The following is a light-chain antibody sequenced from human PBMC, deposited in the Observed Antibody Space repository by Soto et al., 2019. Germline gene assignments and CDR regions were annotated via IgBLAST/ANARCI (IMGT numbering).Light chain of an antibody. CDR1: QSVSSSY. Sequence: EIVLTQSPGTLSLSPGERATLSCRASQSVSSSYLAWYQQKPGQAPRLLIYGASNRASGIPDRFSGSGSGTDLTLTISRLEPEDFAVYYWHPYDKLTRTFGQGTKVEIK. V-gene: IGKV3-20*01. CDR3: HPYDKLTRT. CDR2: GAS. J-gene: IGKJ1*01.